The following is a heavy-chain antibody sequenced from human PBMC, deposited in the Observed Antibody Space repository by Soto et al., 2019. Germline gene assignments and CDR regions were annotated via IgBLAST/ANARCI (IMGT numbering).Heavy chain of an antibody. CDR3: AIFFCGRDRAADAFDF. Sequence: GEAMQISGKWSGYSFTSDWLSWVRQMPGKGLEWMGRIDPSDSYTNSSPSFQGHVTISAGKSISTAYLQWSSLKASDTAMYYCAIFFCGRDRAADAFDFRGQGPMVT. CDR1: GYSFTSDW. J-gene: IGHJ3*01. CDR2: IDPSDSYT. D-gene: IGHD2-15*01. V-gene: IGHV5-10-1*01.